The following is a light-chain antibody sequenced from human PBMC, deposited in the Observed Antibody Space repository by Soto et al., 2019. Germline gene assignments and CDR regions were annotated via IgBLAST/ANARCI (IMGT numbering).Light chain of an antibody. CDR2: DVS. J-gene: IGLJ3*02. CDR1: SSDVGGYNY. CDR3: CSSADTYTSV. Sequence: QSALTQPRSVSGSPGQSVTISCTGTSSDVGGYNYVSWYQQHPGKAPKLMIYDVSKRPSGVPDRFSGSKSGNTASLTISGLQAEDEADYYCCSSADTYTSVFGGGTKLTVL. V-gene: IGLV2-11*01.